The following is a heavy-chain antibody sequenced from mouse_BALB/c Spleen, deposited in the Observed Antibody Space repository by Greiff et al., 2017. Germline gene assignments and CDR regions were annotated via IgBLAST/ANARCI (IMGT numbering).Heavy chain of an antibody. J-gene: IGHJ4*01. CDR3: ATMITTDYAMDY. CDR2: ISYDGSN. D-gene: IGHD2-4*01. V-gene: IGHV3-6*02. CDR1: GYSITSGYY. Sequence: DVQLQESGPGLVKPSQSLSLTCSVTGYSITSGYYWYWIRQFPGNKLEWMGYISYDGSNNYNPSLKNRISITRDTSKNQFFLKLNSVTTEDTATYYCATMITTDYAMDYWGQGTSVTVSS.